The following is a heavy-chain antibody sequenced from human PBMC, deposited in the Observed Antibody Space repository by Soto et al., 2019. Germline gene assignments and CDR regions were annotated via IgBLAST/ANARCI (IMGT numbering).Heavy chain of an antibody. CDR1: GFIFENFG. D-gene: IGHD1-26*01. Sequence: LRLSCAASGFIFENFGMSWVRQAPGRGLEWISSISGSGFKKYYADSVKGRFTISRDNSKSTVYLELNNLSAEDTAVYHCAKNQGVELVPLATVDWFDPWGQGSVVTV. CDR3: AKNQGVELVPLATVDWFDP. CDR2: ISGSGFKK. J-gene: IGHJ5*02. V-gene: IGHV3-23*01.